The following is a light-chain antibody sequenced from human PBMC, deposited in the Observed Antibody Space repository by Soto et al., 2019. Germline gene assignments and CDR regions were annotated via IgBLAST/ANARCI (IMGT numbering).Light chain of an antibody. Sequence: QSGLTQPPSASGTPGQRVTISCSGSSSNIGSNTVNWYQHLPRAAPKLLIQSNNQRPSGVPDRFSGSQSGTSASLAISGLQSEDEADYYCAVWDDSLNGYVFGTGTKLTVL. V-gene: IGLV1-44*01. J-gene: IGLJ1*01. CDR1: SSNIGSNT. CDR3: AVWDDSLNGYV. CDR2: SNN.